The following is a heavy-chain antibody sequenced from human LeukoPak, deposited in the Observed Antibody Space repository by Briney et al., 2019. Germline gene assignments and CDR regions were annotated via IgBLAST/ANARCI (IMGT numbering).Heavy chain of an antibody. CDR3: ARVDYDSRGYLDS. D-gene: IGHD3-22*01. V-gene: IGHV4-61*01. J-gene: IGHJ5*01. CDR1: GGSVSSGSYY. Sequence: SETLSLTCTVSGGSVSSGSYYWSWIRQPPGKGLEWIGYIYYSGSTNYNPSLKSRVTISVDTSKDQFSLKLSSVTAADTAVYYCARVDYDSRGYLDSWGQGTLVTVSS. CDR2: IYYSGST.